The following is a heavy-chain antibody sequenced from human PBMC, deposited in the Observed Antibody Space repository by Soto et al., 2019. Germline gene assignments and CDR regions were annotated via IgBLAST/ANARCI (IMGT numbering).Heavy chain of an antibody. CDR3: ARGPYDSSGYSDAFDI. V-gene: IGHV3-53*02. J-gene: IGHJ3*02. CDR1: GFTVSSNY. Sequence: EVQLVETGGGLIQPGGSLRLSCAASGFTVSSNYMSWVRQAPGKGLDWVSVIYIGGSTYYADSVKGRFTISRDNSKNTLYLQMNSLRAEDTAVYYCARGPYDSSGYSDAFDIRGQGTMVTVSS. D-gene: IGHD3-22*01. CDR2: IYIGGST.